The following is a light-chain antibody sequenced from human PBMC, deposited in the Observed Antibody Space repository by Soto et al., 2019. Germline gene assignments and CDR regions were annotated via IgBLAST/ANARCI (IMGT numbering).Light chain of an antibody. CDR3: QQYNNYWT. Sequence: DIQMTQSPSTLSASVGDRVTITYRASQTITSWLAWYQQRPGKAPKLLIYKASSLQSGVPSRFSGSGSGTEFTLTITSLQPDDFATYYCQQYNNYWTFGQGTKVENK. CDR2: KAS. V-gene: IGKV1-5*03. J-gene: IGKJ1*01. CDR1: QTITSW.